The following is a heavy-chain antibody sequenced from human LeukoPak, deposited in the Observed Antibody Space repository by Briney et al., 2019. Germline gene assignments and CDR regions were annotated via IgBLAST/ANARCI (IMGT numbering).Heavy chain of an antibody. V-gene: IGHV4-39*07. D-gene: IGHD6-19*01. CDR1: GGSISSSSYY. CDR2: IYHSGST. Sequence: PSETLSLTCTVSGGSISSSSYYWGWIRQPPGKGLEWIGSIYHSGSTNYNPSLKSRVTISVDKSKNQFSLKLSSVTAADTAVYYCARQGRAEGTVADWFDPWGQGTLVTASS. J-gene: IGHJ5*02. CDR3: ARQGRAEGTVADWFDP.